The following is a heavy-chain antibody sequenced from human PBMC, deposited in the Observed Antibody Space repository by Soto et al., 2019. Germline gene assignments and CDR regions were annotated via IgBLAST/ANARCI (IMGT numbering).Heavy chain of an antibody. J-gene: IGHJ6*02. V-gene: IGHV1-69*06. CDR3: ARMSIFGVVDYYYYYGMDV. CDR2: IIPIFGTA. CDR1: GGTFSIYA. D-gene: IGHD3-3*01. Sequence: SVKVSGKASGGTFSIYAISCVLQSPLQWLEWMGGIIPIFGTANYAQKFQGRVTITADKSTSTAYMELSSLRSEDTAVYYCARMSIFGVVDYYYYYGMDVWGQGTTVTVSS.